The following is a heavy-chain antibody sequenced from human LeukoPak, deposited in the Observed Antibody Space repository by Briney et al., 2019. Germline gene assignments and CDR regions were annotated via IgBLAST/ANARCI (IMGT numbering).Heavy chain of an antibody. J-gene: IGHJ3*02. V-gene: IGHV1-2*02. CDR3: ARLPKTCYDFWSGYPHSDAFDI. Sequence: GASVKVSCKASGYTFTGYYMHWVRQAPGQGLEWMGWINPNSGGTNYAQKFQGRVTMTRDTSISTAYMELSRLRSDDTAVYYCARLPKTCYDFWSGYPHSDAFDIWGQGTMVTVSS. CDR1: GYTFTGYY. CDR2: INPNSGGT. D-gene: IGHD3-3*01.